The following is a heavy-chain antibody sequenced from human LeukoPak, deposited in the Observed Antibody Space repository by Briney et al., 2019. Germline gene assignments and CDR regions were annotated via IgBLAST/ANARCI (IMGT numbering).Heavy chain of an antibody. CDR1: GYTFTSYG. J-gene: IGHJ4*02. CDR3: ARDGHRMYYYGSSDYRFDS. CDR2: ISAYNGNT. Sequence: ASVKVSCKASGYTFTSYGIGWVRQAPGQGLEGMGWISAYNGNTHYAQKVQGRVTMTTDTSTSTVYMELRSLRSDDTAVYYCARDGHRMYYYGSSDYRFDSWGQGTLVTVSS. V-gene: IGHV1-18*01. D-gene: IGHD3-22*01.